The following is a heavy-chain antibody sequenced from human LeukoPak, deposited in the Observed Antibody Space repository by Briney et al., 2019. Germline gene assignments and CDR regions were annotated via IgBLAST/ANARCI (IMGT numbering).Heavy chain of an antibody. CDR2: IFHTGST. CDR3: ARHIRGAYYYFDY. CDR1: GGSISSNY. V-gene: IGHV4-59*08. Sequence: KPSETLSLTCTVSGGSISSNYWSWIRQPPGKGLEWIGYIFHTGSTNYNPSLKSRVTISVDTSKNQFSLKLNSMTAADTAVYYCARHIRGAYYYFDYWGQGTLVTVSS. D-gene: IGHD3-10*01. J-gene: IGHJ4*02.